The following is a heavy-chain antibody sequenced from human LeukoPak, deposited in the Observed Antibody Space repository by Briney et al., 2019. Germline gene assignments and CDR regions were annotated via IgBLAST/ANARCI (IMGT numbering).Heavy chain of an antibody. Sequence: GESLKISCKGSGYSFTSYWISWVRQMPGKGLERMGIIYPGDSDTRYSPSFKGQVTISADKSISTAYLQWSSLKASDTAMYYCARYLGVVQYYMDVWGKGTTVTVSS. D-gene: IGHD3-3*01. V-gene: IGHV5-51*01. CDR1: GYSFTSYW. J-gene: IGHJ6*03. CDR3: ARYLGVVQYYMDV. CDR2: IYPGDSDT.